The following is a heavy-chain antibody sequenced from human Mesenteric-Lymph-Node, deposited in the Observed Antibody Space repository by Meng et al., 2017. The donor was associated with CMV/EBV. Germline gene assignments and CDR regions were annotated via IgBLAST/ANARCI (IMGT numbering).Heavy chain of an antibody. V-gene: IGHV3-66*02. CDR1: GFTISSTY. CDR2: TYSGGST. J-gene: IGHJ3*02. CDR3: AKDRPGAFDI. Sequence: GGSLRLSCAASGFTISSTYMNWVRQAPGKGLEWVSLTYSGGSTYFADSVKGRFTISRDNSKNTLYLQMNSLRAEDTAVYYCAKDRPGAFDIWGQGTTVTVSS. D-gene: IGHD3-10*01.